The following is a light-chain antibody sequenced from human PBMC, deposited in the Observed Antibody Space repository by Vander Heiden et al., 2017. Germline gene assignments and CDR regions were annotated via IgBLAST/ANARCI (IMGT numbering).Light chain of an antibody. CDR2: GIN. CDR1: SSNIGRNT. Sequence: QSALTQPPSASGTPGQRVTTSCSGSSSNIGRNTVNWYQQLPGKAPKVLMYGINQRPSGVPDRFSGSKSGTTAFLAISGLQSEDEAVYYCAAWDDSLVLFGGGTNLTVL. V-gene: IGLV1-44*01. CDR3: AAWDDSLVL. J-gene: IGLJ2*01.